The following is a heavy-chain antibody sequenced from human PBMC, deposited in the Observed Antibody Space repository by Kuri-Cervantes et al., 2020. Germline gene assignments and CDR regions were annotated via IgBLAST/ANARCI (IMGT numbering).Heavy chain of an antibody. J-gene: IGHJ5*02. CDR1: RFTFDDYA. CDR3: AKDSFRPP. V-gene: IGHV3-43D*04. CDR2: ISWDGGST. Sequence: GESLKISCAASRFTFDDYAMHWARQAPGKGLEWVSLISWDGGSTYYADSVKGRFTISRDNSKNSLYLQMNSLRAEDTAVYYCAKDSFRPPWGQGTLVTVSS.